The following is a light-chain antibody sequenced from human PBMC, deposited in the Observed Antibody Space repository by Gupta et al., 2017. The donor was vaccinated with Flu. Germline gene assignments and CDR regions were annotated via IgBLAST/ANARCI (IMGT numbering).Light chain of an antibody. V-gene: IGKV1-13*02. CDR2: DVS. CDR3: KPFPI. J-gene: IGKJ3*01. CDR1: QGMSSG. Sequence: AIQLTQSPSSLSASVGDRVTLTCRASQGMSSGLAWYRQNPGKHTKLLIYDVSTLYRGVPSRLSGNGSETDFTRPRTGLESEDYETNYSKPFPIFGHGTNVDIK.